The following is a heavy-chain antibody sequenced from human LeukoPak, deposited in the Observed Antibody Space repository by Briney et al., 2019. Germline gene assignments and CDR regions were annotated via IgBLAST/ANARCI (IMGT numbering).Heavy chain of an antibody. J-gene: IGHJ4*02. CDR3: ATETYYDSSGPHFDY. D-gene: IGHD3-22*01. Sequence: SETLSLTCAVSGGSIRSSNWWSWVRQPPGKGLEWIGEIYHTGNTNYNPSLKSRVTISVDKSKNQFSLKLSSVTAADTAVYYCATETYYDSSGPHFDYWGQGTLVAVSS. CDR1: GGSIRSSNW. CDR2: IYHTGNT. V-gene: IGHV4-4*02.